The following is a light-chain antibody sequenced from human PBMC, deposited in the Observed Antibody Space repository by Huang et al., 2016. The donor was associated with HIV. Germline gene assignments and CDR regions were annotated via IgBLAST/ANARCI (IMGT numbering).Light chain of an antibody. V-gene: IGKV4-1*01. Sequence: DIVMTQSPDSMTVSLGERATINCKASQSVLHSSNNKNYLTGYQQKPGQPPKVLIYWASSRESGVPDRFIGSGSGTDFTLTISNLQAEDVAVYFCHQYFSSPQTFGQGTKVEIK. J-gene: IGKJ1*01. CDR1: QSVLHSSNNKNY. CDR2: WAS. CDR3: HQYFSSPQT.